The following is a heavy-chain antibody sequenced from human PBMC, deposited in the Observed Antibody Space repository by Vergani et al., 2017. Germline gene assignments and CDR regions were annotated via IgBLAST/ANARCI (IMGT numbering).Heavy chain of an antibody. CDR1: GGSISSSSYY. J-gene: IGHJ4*02. CDR2: IYYSGST. Sequence: QLQLQESGPGLVKPSETLSLTCTVSGGSISSSSYYWGWIRQPPGKGLEWIGSIYYSGSTYYNPSLKSRVTISVDTSKNQFSLKLSSVTAADTAVYYCASLITIFGVVIRDWGQGTLVTVSS. V-gene: IGHV4-39*07. D-gene: IGHD3-3*01. CDR3: ASLITIFGVVIRD.